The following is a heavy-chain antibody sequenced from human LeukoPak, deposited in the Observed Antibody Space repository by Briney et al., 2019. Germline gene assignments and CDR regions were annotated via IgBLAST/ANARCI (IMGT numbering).Heavy chain of an antibody. J-gene: IGHJ4*02. V-gene: IGHV4-34*01. D-gene: IGHD3-22*01. CDR2: INHSGST. Sequence: PSETLSLTCAVYGGSFSGYYWSWIRQPPGKGLEWIGEINHSGSTNYNPSLKSRVTISVDTSKNQFSLKLSSVTAADTAVYYCARVELYYYDSSGYYLFDYWGQGTLVTVSS. CDR3: ARVELYYYDSSGYYLFDY. CDR1: GGSFSGYY.